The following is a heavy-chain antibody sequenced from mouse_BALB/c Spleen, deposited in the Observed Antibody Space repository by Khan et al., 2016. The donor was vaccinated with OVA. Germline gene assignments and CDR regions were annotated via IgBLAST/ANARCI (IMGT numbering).Heavy chain of an antibody. D-gene: IGHD2-10*01. CDR3: ARAYYGNYREAMDY. CDR2: IWGDGST. J-gene: IGHJ4*01. CDR1: GFSLTGYG. V-gene: IGHV2-6-7*01. Sequence: VQLVESGPGLVAPSQSLSITCTVSGFSLTGYGVNWVRQPPGKGLEWLGMIWGDGSTDYNSALKSRLNLSEDNSKSQVFLKMNSLQTDDTARYYGARAYYGNYREAMDYWGHGTSVTVSS.